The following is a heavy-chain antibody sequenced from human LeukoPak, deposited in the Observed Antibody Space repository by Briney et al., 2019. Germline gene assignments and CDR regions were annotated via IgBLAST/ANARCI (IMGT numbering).Heavy chain of an antibody. V-gene: IGHV3-7*01. Sequence: PGGSLRLSCAASGFTFSNAWMSWVRQAPGKGLEWVANIKLDVSETYYVDSVRGRFTISRDNTKNSLYLQMDSLRAEDTAVHYCARKGNAFDFWGQGTMVTVSS. CDR1: GFTFSNAW. CDR2: IKLDVSET. J-gene: IGHJ3*01. CDR3: ARKGNAFDF. D-gene: IGHD3-10*01.